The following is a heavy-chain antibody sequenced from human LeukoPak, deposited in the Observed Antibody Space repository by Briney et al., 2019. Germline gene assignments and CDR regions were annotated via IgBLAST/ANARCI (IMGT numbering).Heavy chain of an antibody. J-gene: IGHJ4*02. V-gene: IGHV3-23*01. CDR1: GFTFSSYA. Sequence: PGGSLRLSCAASGFTFSSYAMSWVRQAPGKGLEWVSAISGSGGSTYYADSVKGRFTISRDNAKNSLYLQMNSLRAEDTAVYYCAKESSGGWYSDYWGQGTLVTVSS. D-gene: IGHD2-21*02. CDR3: AKESSGGWYSDY. CDR2: ISGSGGST.